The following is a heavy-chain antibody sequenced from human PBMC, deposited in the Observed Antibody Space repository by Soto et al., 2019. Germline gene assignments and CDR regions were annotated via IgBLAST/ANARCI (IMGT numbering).Heavy chain of an antibody. CDR2: IYYSGST. CDR1: GGSISSGGYY. D-gene: IGHD5-12*01. V-gene: IGHV4-31*03. J-gene: IGHJ4*02. CDR3: ARCGYNGSYYFDY. Sequence: QVQLQESGPGLVKPSQTLSLTCTVSGGSISSGGYYWSWIRQHPGKGLEWIGYIYYSGSTYYNPSLTSRVTISVDTSKNQFSLKLSSVTAADTAVYYCARCGYNGSYYFDYWGQGTLVTVSS.